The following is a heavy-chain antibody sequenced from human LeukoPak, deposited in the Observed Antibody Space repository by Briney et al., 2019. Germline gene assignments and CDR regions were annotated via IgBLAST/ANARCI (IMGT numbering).Heavy chain of an antibody. J-gene: IGHJ2*01. CDR1: GYSFNNHG. CDR3: ARASSPYSWYFDL. V-gene: IGHV1-18*01. CDR2: VGAGNGDT. Sequence: ASVKVSCKASGYSFNNHGLSWVRQAPGQGLEWVGWVGAGNGDTHYAQKLQGRVTMTTDTSTNTAYMDLRSLGSDDTAVYYCARASSPYSWYFDLWGRGTLVTVSS. D-gene: IGHD4-11*01.